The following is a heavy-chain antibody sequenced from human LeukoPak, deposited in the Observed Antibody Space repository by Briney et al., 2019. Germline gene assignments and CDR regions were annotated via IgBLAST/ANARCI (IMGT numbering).Heavy chain of an antibody. CDR2: ISAYNGNT. CDR3: ARARGGGLVIIEY. CDR1: GYTFTSYG. D-gene: IGHD3/OR15-3a*01. V-gene: IGHV1-18*01. Sequence: ASVKVSCKASGYTFTSYGISWVRQAPGQGLEWMGWISAYNGNTNYAQKLQGRVTMTTDTSTSTAYKELRSLRSDDTAVYYCARARGGGLVIIEYWGQGTLVTVSS. J-gene: IGHJ4*02.